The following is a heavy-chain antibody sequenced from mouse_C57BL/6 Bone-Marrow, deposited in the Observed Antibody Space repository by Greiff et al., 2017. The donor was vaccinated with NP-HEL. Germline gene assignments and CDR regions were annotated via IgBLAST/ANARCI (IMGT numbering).Heavy chain of an antibody. CDR1: GYTFTDYN. D-gene: IGHD2-3*01. V-gene: IGHV1-22*01. CDR2: INPNNGGT. Sequence: EVQLQQSGPELVKPGASVKMSCKASGYTFTDYNMHWVKQSPGKSLEWIGYINPNNGGTSYNQKFKGKATLTVNKSSSTAYMELRSLTSEDSAVYYCARDGYYVPFDYWGQGTTLTVSS. CDR3: ARDGYYVPFDY. J-gene: IGHJ2*01.